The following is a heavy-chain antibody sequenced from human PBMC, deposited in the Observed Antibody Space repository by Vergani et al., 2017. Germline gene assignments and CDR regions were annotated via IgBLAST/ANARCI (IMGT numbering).Heavy chain of an antibody. V-gene: IGHV3-33*01. J-gene: IGHJ6*03. D-gene: IGHD3-3*01. CDR2: IYYDGSNA. CDR1: RSTFKTYG. Sequence: QGQLVESGGGIVQPGRSLTLSCVASRSTFKTYGMHWVRQAPGKGLEWVGLIYYDGSNAYYADSVKGRFTISRDNSKNTLYLQMSSLRAEDTAVYYCARVGRNWFLEWLNPYMDVWGKGTTVTVSS. CDR3: ARVGRNWFLEWLNPYMDV.